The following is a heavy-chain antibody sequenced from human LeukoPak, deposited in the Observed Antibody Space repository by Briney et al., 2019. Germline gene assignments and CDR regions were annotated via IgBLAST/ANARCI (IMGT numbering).Heavy chain of an antibody. CDR1: GFTVSSNY. CDR3: ARDRGAHGMDV. V-gene: IGHV3-53*01. J-gene: IGHJ6*02. Sequence: GGSLRLSCAASGFTVSSNYMSWVRQAPGKGLEWVSVIYSGGSTYYADSVKGRFTISRDNSENTLYLQMNSLRAEDTAVYYCARDRGAHGMDVWGQGTTVTVSS. CDR2: IYSGGST.